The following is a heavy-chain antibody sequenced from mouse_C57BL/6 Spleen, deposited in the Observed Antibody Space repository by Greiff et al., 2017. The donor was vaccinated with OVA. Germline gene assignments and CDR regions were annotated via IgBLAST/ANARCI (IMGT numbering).Heavy chain of an antibody. CDR2: IDPEDGDT. CDR1: GFNIKDYY. J-gene: IGHJ2*01. Sequence: EVQLQQSGAELVRPGASVKLSCTASGFNIKDYYMHWVKQRPEQGLEWIGRIDPEDGDTEYAPKFQGKATMTADTSSNTAYLQLSSLTSEDTAVYYCTAGDGYYLYYFDYWGQGTTLTVSS. V-gene: IGHV14-1*01. D-gene: IGHD2-3*01. CDR3: TAGDGYYLYYFDY.